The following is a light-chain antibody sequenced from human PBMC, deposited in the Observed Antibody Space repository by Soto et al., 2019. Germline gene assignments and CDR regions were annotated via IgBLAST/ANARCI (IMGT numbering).Light chain of an antibody. V-gene: IGKV3-15*01. CDR1: QSVSSN. J-gene: IGKJ5*01. CDR3: QQYNNWPRSIT. Sequence: EIVMTQSPATLSVSPGERATLSCRASQSVSSNLAWYQQKPGQAPRLLIYGASTRATGIPARFSGSGSGTEFTLTISSLQSEDFAVYYCQQYNNWPRSITFGHGTRLE. CDR2: GAS.